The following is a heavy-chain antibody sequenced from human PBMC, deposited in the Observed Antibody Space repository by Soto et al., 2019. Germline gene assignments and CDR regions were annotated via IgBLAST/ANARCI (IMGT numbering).Heavy chain of an antibody. Sequence: PGGSLILSCAASGFTFSSYSMNWVRQAPGKGLEWVSSISSSSSYIYYADSVKGRFTISRDNAKNSLYLQMNSLRAEDTAVYYCSIVGPPASTTAYYDGTDVRGQ. D-gene: IGHD1-1*01. CDR1: GFTFSSYS. V-gene: IGHV3-21*01. J-gene: IGHJ6*02. CDR2: ISSSSSYI. CDR3: SIVGPPASTTAYYDGTDV.